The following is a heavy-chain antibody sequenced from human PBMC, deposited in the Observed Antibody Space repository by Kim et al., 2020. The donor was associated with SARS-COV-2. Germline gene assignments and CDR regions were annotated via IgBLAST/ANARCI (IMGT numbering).Heavy chain of an antibody. Sequence: GGSLRLSCAASGFTFSSYDMHWVRQAPGKGLEWVAVIWYDGSNKYYADSVKGRFTISRDNSKHTLYLQMNSLRAEDMAVYYCAREGSSSWGDRWCDYWG. CDR3: AREGSSSWGDRWCDY. D-gene: IGHD6-13*01. V-gene: IGHV3-33*01. CDR2: IWYDGSNK. CDR1: GFTFSSYD. J-gene: IGHJ4*01.